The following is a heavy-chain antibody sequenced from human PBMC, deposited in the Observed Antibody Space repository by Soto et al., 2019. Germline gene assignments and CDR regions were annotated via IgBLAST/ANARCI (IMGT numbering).Heavy chain of an antibody. D-gene: IGHD6-13*01. J-gene: IGHJ6*02. Sequence: EVQLLESGGGLVQPGGSLRLSCAASGFTFSSYAMSWVRQAPGKGLEWVSAISGSGGSTYYADSVKGRFTISRDNSKKTLYLQMNSLRDEDTAVYYCAKGGIAASYYYYGMEVWGQGNTVTVSS. V-gene: IGHV3-23*01. CDR1: GFTFSSYA. CDR2: ISGSGGST. CDR3: AKGGIAASYYYYGMEV.